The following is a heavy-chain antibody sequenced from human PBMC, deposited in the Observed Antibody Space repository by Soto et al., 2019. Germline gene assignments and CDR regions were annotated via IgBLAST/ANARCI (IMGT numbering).Heavy chain of an antibody. D-gene: IGHD3-16*01. V-gene: IGHV4-4*02. J-gene: IGHJ6*04. CDR1: GAPITTTKW. CDR2: LSRGDER. CDR3: ATQTISYTWGV. Sequence: QVQLQESGPGLVKPSETLSLTCTVSGAPITTTKWWAWVRLPPGKGLEWIGELSRGDERSSNPSLEGRFTMSLDKSTNHFSLKLTSVTFADTAIYYFATQTISYTWGVWGRGTSVTVSS.